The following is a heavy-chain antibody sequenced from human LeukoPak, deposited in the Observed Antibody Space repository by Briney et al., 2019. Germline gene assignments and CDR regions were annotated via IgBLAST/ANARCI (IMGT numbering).Heavy chain of an antibody. V-gene: IGHV4-59*01. Sequence: SETLSLTCTVSGGSITNYYWSWIRQPPGKGLEWIGFSYYNGNTNYNPSLKSRVTISVDTSKKQFSLKLSSVTAADTAVYYCARETPYGSGSYPFDYWGQGILVTVSS. CDR2: SYYNGNT. CDR1: GGSITNYY. J-gene: IGHJ4*02. CDR3: ARETPYGSGSYPFDY. D-gene: IGHD3-10*01.